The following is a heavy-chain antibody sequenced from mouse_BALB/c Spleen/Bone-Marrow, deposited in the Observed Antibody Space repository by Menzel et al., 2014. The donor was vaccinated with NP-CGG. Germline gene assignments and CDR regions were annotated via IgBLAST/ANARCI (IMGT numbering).Heavy chain of an antibody. J-gene: IGHJ2*01. V-gene: IGHV1-9*01. CDR2: ILPGSGST. CDR3: ARYYRYDY. D-gene: IGHD2-14*01. Sequence: VMLVESGAELMKPGASVKISCTATGYTFSSYWIEWVKQRPGHGLEWIGEILPGSGSTNYNEKFKGKATFTADTSSNAAFIQLSSLTSEDSAVYYCARYYRYDYWGQGTTLTVSS. CDR1: GYTFSSYW.